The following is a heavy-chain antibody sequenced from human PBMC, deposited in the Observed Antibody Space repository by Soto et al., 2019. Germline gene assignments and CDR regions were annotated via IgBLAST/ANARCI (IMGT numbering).Heavy chain of an antibody. J-gene: IGHJ6*02. CDR1: GFTFSSYG. V-gene: IGHV3-30*18. CDR2: ISDDGNNK. D-gene: IGHD3-3*01. Sequence: GGSLRLSCAASGFTFSSYGIHWVRQAPGKGLEWVAFISDDGNNKYYADSVKGRFTISRDNFRNTLYLQMNSLRGEDTAVYYRAKRRNVLRFLEWSSGMEVWGQGTTVTVS. CDR3: AKRRNVLRFLEWSSGMEV.